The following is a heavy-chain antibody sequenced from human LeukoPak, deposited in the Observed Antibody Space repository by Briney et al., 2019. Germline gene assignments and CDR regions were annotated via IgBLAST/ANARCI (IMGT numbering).Heavy chain of an antibody. J-gene: IGHJ5*02. V-gene: IGHV4-38-2*02. CDR2: IYHSGST. CDR1: GYSISSGYY. D-gene: IGHD3-10*01. Sequence: SETLSLTCTVSGYSISSGYYWGWLRQPPGKGLEWIGSIYHSGSTYYNPSLKSRVTISVDTSKNQFSLKLSSVTAADTAVYYCARDWYYYGSGSYLRWFDPWGQGTLVTVSS. CDR3: ARDWYYYGSGSYLRWFDP.